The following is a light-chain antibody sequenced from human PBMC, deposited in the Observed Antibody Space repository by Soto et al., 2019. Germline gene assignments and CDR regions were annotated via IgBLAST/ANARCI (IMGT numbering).Light chain of an antibody. CDR2: EGN. Sequence: QSALTQPASVSGSPGQSITISCTGTSSDVGSHNFVSWYQQRPGKAPKLMIFEGNKRPSRVSDRFSGSMSANMASLTISGLQAEDEAEYYCCSYTDGSSLVFGGGTKLTVL. CDR3: CSYTDGSSLV. J-gene: IGLJ3*02. CDR1: SSDVGSHNF. V-gene: IGLV2-23*01.